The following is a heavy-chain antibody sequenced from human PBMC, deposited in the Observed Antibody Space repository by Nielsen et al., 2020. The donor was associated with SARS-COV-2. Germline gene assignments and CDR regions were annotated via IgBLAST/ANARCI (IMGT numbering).Heavy chain of an antibody. CDR3: ARDATSGWIPY. J-gene: IGHJ4*02. V-gene: IGHV4-59*13. Sequence: SETLSLTCTVSGGSMNSYYWSWIRQPPRKGLEWIGYVHYSGSTYYNPSLKSRVTISVDTSKNQFSLEVNSVTAADTAVYYCARDATSGWIPYWGQGTLATVSS. CDR2: VHYSGST. CDR1: GGSMNSYY. D-gene: IGHD6-19*01.